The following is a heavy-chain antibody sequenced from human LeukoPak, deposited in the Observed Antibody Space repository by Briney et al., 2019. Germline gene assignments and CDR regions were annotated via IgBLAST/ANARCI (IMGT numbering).Heavy chain of an antibody. Sequence: ASVKVSCKASGYTFTSYGISWVRQAPGQGLEWMGWISAYNGNTNYAQKLQGRVTMTTDTSTSTAYMELSRLRSDDTAVYYCARAQMVRGVIIKLGWFDPWGQGTLVTVSS. V-gene: IGHV1-18*01. J-gene: IGHJ5*02. CDR2: ISAYNGNT. CDR3: ARAQMVRGVIIKLGWFDP. D-gene: IGHD3-10*01. CDR1: GYTFTSYG.